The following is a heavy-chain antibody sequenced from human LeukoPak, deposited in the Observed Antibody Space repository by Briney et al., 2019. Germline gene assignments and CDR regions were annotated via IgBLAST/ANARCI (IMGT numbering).Heavy chain of an antibody. CDR2: IRSKANSYAT. D-gene: IGHD1-26*01. CDR3: ARDSRHLSVGAPYYYYGMDV. J-gene: IGHJ6*02. CDR1: GFTFSGSA. Sequence: PGGSLRLSCAASGFTFSGSAMHWVRQASGKGLEWVGRIRSKANSYATAYAASVKGRFTISRDDSKNTAYLQMNSLKTEDTAVYYCARDSRHLSVGAPYYYYGMDVWGQGTTVTVSS. V-gene: IGHV3-73*01.